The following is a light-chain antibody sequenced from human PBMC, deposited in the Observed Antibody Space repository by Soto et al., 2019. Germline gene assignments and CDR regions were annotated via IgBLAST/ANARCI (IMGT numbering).Light chain of an antibody. CDR2: GAS. J-gene: IGKJ1*01. CDR1: QSISSTY. Sequence: EIVLTQSPGTLSLSPGERATLSCRASQSISSTYLAWYQQKPGQAPRLLIYGASSRATGIADRFSGSGSGTDFTLTISRLEPEDFAIYYCHQYGISPPGTFGQGTKVEIK. CDR3: HQYGISPPGT. V-gene: IGKV3-20*01.